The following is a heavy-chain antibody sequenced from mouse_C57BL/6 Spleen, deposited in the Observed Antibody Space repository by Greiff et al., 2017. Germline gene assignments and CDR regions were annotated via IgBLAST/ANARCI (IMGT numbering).Heavy chain of an antibody. J-gene: IGHJ2*01. V-gene: IGHV1-4*01. CDR2: INPSSGYT. D-gene: IGHD3-2*02. Sequence: VQLQESGAELARPGASVTMSCKASGYTFTSYTMHWVKQRPGQGLEWIGYINPSSGYTKYNQKFKDKATLTADKSSSTAYMQLSSLTSEDSAVYYCARDRRTAQAGFFFDYWGQGTTLTVSS. CDR3: ARDRRTAQAGFFFDY. CDR1: GYTFTSYT.